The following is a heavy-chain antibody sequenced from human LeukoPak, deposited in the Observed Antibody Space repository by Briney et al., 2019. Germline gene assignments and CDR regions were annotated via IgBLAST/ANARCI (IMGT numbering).Heavy chain of an antibody. D-gene: IGHD3-10*01. V-gene: IGHV3-30*18. J-gene: IGHJ4*02. CDR1: GFTFSSFG. CDR2: ISHDGSYE. Sequence: GGSLRLSCAGSGFTFSSFGMHWVRQAPGKGLEWVAVISHDGSYEYYADSMKGRFTISRDTSKNTLYLQMNSLRAEDTAVYYCAKDGLWFGDLAYFDYWGQGVLVTVSS. CDR3: AKDGLWFGDLAYFDY.